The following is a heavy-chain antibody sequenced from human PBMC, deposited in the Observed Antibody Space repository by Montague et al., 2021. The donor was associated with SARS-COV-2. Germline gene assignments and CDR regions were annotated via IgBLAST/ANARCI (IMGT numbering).Heavy chain of an antibody. CDR1: GGSLSGHS. CDR2: IGHTGSF. D-gene: IGHD3-3*01. J-gene: IGHJ4*02. V-gene: IGHV4-34*01. CDR3: ARGGTERSTTFGVVFFPLLDS. Sequence: LRLSCAVSGGSLSGHSWSWVRQAPEKGLEWIGDIGHTGSFKYNPSLKSRVTMSIDTAKNQFSLRMTSVTAADTSIYYCARGGTERSTTFGVVFFPLLDSWGQGTLVTVSS.